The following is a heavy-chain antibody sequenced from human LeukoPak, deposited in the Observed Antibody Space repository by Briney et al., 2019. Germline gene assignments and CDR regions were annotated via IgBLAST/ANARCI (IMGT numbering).Heavy chain of an antibody. J-gene: IGHJ4*02. V-gene: IGHV1-69*02. Sequence: ASVKVSCKASGGTFISYTISWVRQAPGQGLEWMGRIIPILGIANYAQKFQGRVTITADKSTSTAYMELSSLRSEDTAVYYCARAGAIAVAGTFDYWGQGTLVTVSS. CDR3: ARAGAIAVAGTFDY. D-gene: IGHD6-19*01. CDR2: IIPILGIA. CDR1: GGTFISYT.